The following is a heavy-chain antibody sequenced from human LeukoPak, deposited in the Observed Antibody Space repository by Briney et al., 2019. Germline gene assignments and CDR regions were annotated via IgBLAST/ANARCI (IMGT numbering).Heavy chain of an antibody. V-gene: IGHV1-8*01. CDR1: GYTFTSYD. J-gene: IGHJ4*02. CDR2: MNHNSGNT. D-gene: IGHD3-10*02. CDR3: ARVQSTMSSDY. Sequence: ASVKVSCKTSGYTFTSYDINWVRQATGQGLEWMGWMNHNSGNTGYAQKIQGRVTMTRNTSISTAYMELSSLRSEDTAVYYCARVQSTMSSDYWGQGTLVTVSS.